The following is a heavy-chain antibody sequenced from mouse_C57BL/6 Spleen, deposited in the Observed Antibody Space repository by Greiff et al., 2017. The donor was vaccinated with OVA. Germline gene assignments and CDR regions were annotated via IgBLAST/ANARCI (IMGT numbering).Heavy chain of an antibody. Sequence: EVKVVESGGGLVKPGGSLKLSCAASGFTFSDYGMHWVRQAPEKGLEWVAYISSGSSTIYYADTVKGRFTISRDNAKNTLFLQMTSLRSEDTAMYYCARGDSSEAMDYWGQGTSVTVSS. J-gene: IGHJ4*01. CDR3: ARGDSSEAMDY. D-gene: IGHD3-2*02. V-gene: IGHV5-17*01. CDR2: ISSGSSTI. CDR1: GFTFSDYG.